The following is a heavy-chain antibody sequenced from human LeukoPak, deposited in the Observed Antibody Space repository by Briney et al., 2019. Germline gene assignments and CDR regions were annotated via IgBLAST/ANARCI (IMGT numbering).Heavy chain of an antibody. V-gene: IGHV5-51*01. CDR2: IYPGDFDT. Sequence: GESLKISCKTSGYSFTSHWIGWVRQMPGKGLEWMANIYPGDFDTRYSPSFRGQVTISADRSFTTVYLNWNTLKASDTAVYYCARLDRADCDGSSCSRGSGAFDIWGQGTMVTVSS. J-gene: IGHJ3*02. CDR3: ARLDRADCDGSSCSRGSGAFDI. D-gene: IGHD2-21*01. CDR1: GYSFTSHW.